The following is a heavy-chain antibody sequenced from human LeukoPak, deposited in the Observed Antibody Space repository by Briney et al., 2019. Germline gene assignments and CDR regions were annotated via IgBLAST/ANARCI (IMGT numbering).Heavy chain of an antibody. CDR1: GYTFTSYG. Sequence: ASVKVSCKASGYTFTSYGISWVRQAPGQGLEWMGWISAYNGNTNYAQKLQGRVTMTEDTSTDTAYMELSSLRSEDTAVYYCATEDYYDSSGYYYPPTWGQGTLVTVSS. J-gene: IGHJ4*02. D-gene: IGHD3-22*01. CDR3: ATEDYYDSSGYYYPPT. V-gene: IGHV1-18*01. CDR2: ISAYNGNT.